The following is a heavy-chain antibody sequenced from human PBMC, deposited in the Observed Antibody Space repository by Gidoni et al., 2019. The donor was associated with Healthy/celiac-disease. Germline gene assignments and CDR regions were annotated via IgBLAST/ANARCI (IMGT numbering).Heavy chain of an antibody. CDR2: INHSGST. J-gene: IGHJ2*01. CDR1: GGSFSGYY. Sequence: QVQLQQWGAGLLTPSETLSLTCAVYGGSFSGYYWSWIRQPPGKGLEWIGEINHSGSTNYNPSLKSRVTISVDTSKNQFSLKLSSVTAADTAVYYCARGQRGYSYGLWYFDLWGRGTLVTVSS. V-gene: IGHV4-34*01. CDR3: ARGQRGYSYGLWYFDL. D-gene: IGHD5-18*01.